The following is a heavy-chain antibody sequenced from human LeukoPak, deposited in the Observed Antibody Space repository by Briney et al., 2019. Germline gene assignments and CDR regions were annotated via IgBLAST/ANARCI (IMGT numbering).Heavy chain of an antibody. D-gene: IGHD4-17*01. CDR1: GVTFSSYV. J-gene: IGHJ4*02. V-gene: IGHV3-23*01. CDR2: ISGGGGST. CDR3: AKVFRSGDLFVSDY. Sequence: GGSLRLSCVASGVTFSSYVMSWVCQAPGKGLEWVSGISGGGGSTYYADSVKGRFTISRDNSKNTLYLQMNSLRAEDTAVYYCAKVFRSGDLFVSDYWGQGTLVTVSS.